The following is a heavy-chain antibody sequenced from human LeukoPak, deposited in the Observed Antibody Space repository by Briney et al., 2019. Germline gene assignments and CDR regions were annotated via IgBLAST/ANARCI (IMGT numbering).Heavy chain of an antibody. CDR1: GYSISSGYY. CDR2: IYHGGST. CDR3: ARDLASCAGDCYSDGFDY. Sequence: SETLSLTCTVSGYSISSGYYWGWIRQSPGQGLEWIGSIYHGGSTYYNPSLRSRVIVSVDTSKNHFSLKMSSVTAADTAAYYCARDLASCAGDCYSDGFDYWGQGAPVTVSS. V-gene: IGHV4-38-2*02. J-gene: IGHJ4*02. D-gene: IGHD2-21*02.